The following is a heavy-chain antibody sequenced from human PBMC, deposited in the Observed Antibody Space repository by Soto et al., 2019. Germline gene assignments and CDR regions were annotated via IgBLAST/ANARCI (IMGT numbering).Heavy chain of an antibody. CDR3: ARLKAAAGKNAPTFAS. V-gene: IGHV5-10-1*01. Sequence: GESLKISCKGSGYSFTSYWISWVRQMPGKGLEWMGRIDPSDSYTNYSPSFQGHVTISADKSISTAYLQWSSLKASDTAMYYCARLKAAAGKNAPTFASGGQGTLLPVSS. D-gene: IGHD6-13*01. J-gene: IGHJ4*02. CDR1: GYSFTSYW. CDR2: IDPSDSYT.